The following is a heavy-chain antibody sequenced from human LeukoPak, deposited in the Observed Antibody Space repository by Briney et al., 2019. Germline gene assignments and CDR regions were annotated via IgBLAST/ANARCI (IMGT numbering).Heavy chain of an antibody. CDR3: AKFFRRGYSYGQKGAFDI. CDR1: GFTFSSYW. J-gene: IGHJ3*02. Sequence: GGSLRLSCAASGFTFSSYWMSWVRQAPGKGLEWVAFIRYDGSNKYYADSVKGRFTISRDNSKNTLYLQMNSMRAEDTAVYYCAKFFRRGYSYGQKGAFDIWGQGTMVTVSS. V-gene: IGHV3-30*02. CDR2: IRYDGSNK. D-gene: IGHD5-18*01.